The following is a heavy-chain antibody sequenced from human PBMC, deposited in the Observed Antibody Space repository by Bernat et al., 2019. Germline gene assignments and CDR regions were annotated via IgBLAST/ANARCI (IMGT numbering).Heavy chain of an antibody. CDR1: GFTFSSYA. Sequence: VQLLESGGGLVQPGGSLRLSCAASGFTFSSYAMSWVRQAPGKGLEWVSAISGSGGSTYYADSVKGRFTISRDNSKNTLYLQMNSLRAEDTAVYYCAKSVGAAAGIYYYYGMDVWGQGTTVTVSS. V-gene: IGHV3-23*01. CDR3: AKSVGAAAGIYYYYGMDV. J-gene: IGHJ6*02. CDR2: ISGSGGST. D-gene: IGHD6-13*01.